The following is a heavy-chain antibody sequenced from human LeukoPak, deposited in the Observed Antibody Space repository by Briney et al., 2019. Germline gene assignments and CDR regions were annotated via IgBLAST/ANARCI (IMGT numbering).Heavy chain of an antibody. V-gene: IGHV3-23*01. J-gene: IGHJ4*02. D-gene: IGHD2-15*01. CDR2: ISGSGGST. Sequence: GGSRKLSCAASGFTFITYALSWFRRAPGKALGWVSSISGSGGSTDYADSVKGRFTLSRGNFENTLYLHMSSLRADDTAIYYCARAGKAAAFDYWGQGTLVTVSS. CDR1: GFTFITYA. CDR3: ARAGKAAAFDY.